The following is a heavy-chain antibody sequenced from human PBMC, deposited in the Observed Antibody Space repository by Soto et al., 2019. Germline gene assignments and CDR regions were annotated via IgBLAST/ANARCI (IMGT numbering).Heavy chain of an antibody. V-gene: IGHV3-9*01. J-gene: IGHJ4*02. CDR3: AQDKGGTPSYFDS. D-gene: IGHD6-25*01. CDR2: INWNSDKV. Sequence: EVQLVETGGGLVQPGRSLRLSCEGSGFNLGNYAMHWVRQAPWKGLEWVAGINWNSDKVGYSGSVKGRFTISRDNAKNSVYLQMNGLTTEDTARYYCAQDKGGTPSYFDSWGPGILVTVSS. CDR1: GFNLGNYA.